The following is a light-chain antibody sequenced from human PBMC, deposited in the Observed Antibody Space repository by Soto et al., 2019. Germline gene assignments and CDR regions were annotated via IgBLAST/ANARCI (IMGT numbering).Light chain of an antibody. CDR3: QQYGSSPSIT. Sequence: EIVLTQSPGTLSLSPGERATLSCRASQSVRSSSLAWYQQKPGQAPRLLIYGASSRATGIPDRFSGSGSGTDFTLTISRLEPEDFAVYYCQQYGSSPSITFGQGTRLEMK. J-gene: IGKJ5*01. CDR1: QSVRSSS. CDR2: GAS. V-gene: IGKV3-20*01.